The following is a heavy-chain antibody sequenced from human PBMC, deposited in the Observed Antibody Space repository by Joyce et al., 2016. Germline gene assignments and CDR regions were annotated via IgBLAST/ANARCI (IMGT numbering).Heavy chain of an antibody. CDR3: ATEGARRAWYFEF. CDR2: ISIDGSYE. V-gene: IGHV3-30-3*01. Sequence: QVHLVESGGGVVQPGKSLRLSCGASGFSLSTYAVHWVRQGPGKGLEWVEVISIDGSYEYFADSVRGRFTISRDKSKNTLYLQMNNLRTEDTAVYYCATEGARRAWYFEFWGQGTLVSVSS. D-gene: IGHD3-9*01. J-gene: IGHJ4*02. CDR1: GFSLSTYA.